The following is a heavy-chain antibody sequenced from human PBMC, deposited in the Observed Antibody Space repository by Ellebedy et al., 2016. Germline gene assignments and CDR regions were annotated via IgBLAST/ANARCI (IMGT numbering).Heavy chain of an antibody. Sequence: ASVKVSCXASGYTFTSYYMHWVRQAPGQGREWMGIINPSGGSTIYAQKFQGRVTMTRDTSTSTVYMELSSLRSEDTAVYYCARENGTMVRGHSWSSYGMDVWGQGTTVTVSS. V-gene: IGHV1-46*01. J-gene: IGHJ6*02. D-gene: IGHD3-10*01. CDR1: GYTFTSYY. CDR2: INPSGGST. CDR3: ARENGTMVRGHSWSSYGMDV.